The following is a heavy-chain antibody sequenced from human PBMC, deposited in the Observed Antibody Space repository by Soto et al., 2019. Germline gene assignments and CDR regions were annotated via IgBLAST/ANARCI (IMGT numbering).Heavy chain of an antibody. CDR1: GFTFTSSA. CDR2: IVVSSGNT. V-gene: IGHV1-58*01. CDR3: AADYYYDSSGYSGAFDI. J-gene: IGHJ3*02. D-gene: IGHD3-22*01. Sequence: SVKVSCKASGFTFTSSAVQWVRQARGQRLEWIGWIVVSSGNTNYAQKFQERVTITRDMSTSTAYMELSSLRSEDTAVYYCAADYYYDSSGYSGAFDIWGQGTMVTVSS.